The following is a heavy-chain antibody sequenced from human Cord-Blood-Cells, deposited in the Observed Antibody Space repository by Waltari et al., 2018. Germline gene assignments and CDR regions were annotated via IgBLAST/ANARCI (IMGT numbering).Heavy chain of an antibody. CDR1: GFTFSSYA. CDR2: ISYEGSNK. CDR3: ARPWRGIAVAGQGDAFDI. D-gene: IGHD6-19*01. V-gene: IGHV3-30-3*01. J-gene: IGHJ3*02. Sequence: QVQLVESGGGVVQPGRSLRLSCAASGFTFSSYAMHWVRQAPGKGLEWVAVISYEGSNKYYADSVKGRFTISRNNSKNTLYLQMNSLRAEDTAVYYCARPWRGIAVAGQGDAFDIWGQGTMVTVSS.